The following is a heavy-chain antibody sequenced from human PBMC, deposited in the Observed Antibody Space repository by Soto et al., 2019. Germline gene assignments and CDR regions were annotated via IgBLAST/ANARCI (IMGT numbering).Heavy chain of an antibody. Sequence: QVQLVQSGAEVKKPGSSVKISCKASGGTFSSNTINWVRQDAGQGLEWMGGIIPIFGTANYAQKFQGRVTITADKSTNTEYMELSSLTSEDTAVYYCASKAACGGDCYAFDSWGQGTLVTVSS. D-gene: IGHD2-21*02. V-gene: IGHV1-69*06. CDR1: GGTFSSNT. J-gene: IGHJ4*02. CDR2: IIPIFGTA. CDR3: ASKAACGGDCYAFDS.